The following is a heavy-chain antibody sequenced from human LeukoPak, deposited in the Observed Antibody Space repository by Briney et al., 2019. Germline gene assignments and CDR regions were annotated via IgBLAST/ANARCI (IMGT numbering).Heavy chain of an antibody. CDR1: GFTFSSYW. Sequence: GGSLRLSCAASGFTFSSYWMSWVRQAPGKGLEPVANIKQDGSEKYYVDSVKGRFTISRDNAKNSLYLQMNSLRAEDTAVYYCARDLLLWFGEFRFDPWGQGTLVTVSS. CDR2: IKQDGSEK. J-gene: IGHJ5*02. D-gene: IGHD3-10*01. V-gene: IGHV3-7*03. CDR3: ARDLLLWFGEFRFDP.